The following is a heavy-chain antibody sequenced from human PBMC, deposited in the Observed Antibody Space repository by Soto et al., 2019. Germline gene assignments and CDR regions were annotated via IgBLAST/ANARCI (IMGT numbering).Heavy chain of an antibody. Sequence: QVQLVQSGAEVKKPGSSVKVSCKASGGTFSSYTISWVRQAPGQGLEWMGRIIPILGIANYAQKFQGRVTITGNKSTSTAYRELSSVRSEDTAVYYGGGGGGVGGGDYYYGMDVWGQGTTVTVSS. V-gene: IGHV1-69*02. CDR3: GGGGGVGGGDYYYGMDV. J-gene: IGHJ6*02. CDR1: GGTFSSYT. D-gene: IGHD3-16*01. CDR2: IIPILGIA.